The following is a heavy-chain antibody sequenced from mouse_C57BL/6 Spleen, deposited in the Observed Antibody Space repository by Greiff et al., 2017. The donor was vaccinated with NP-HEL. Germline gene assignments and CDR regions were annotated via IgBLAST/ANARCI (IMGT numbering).Heavy chain of an antibody. V-gene: IGHV5-17*01. CDR1: GFTFSDYG. Sequence: EVQRVESGGGLVKPGGSLKLSCAASGFTFSDYGMHWVRQAPEKGLEWVAYISSGSSTIYYADTVKGRFTISRDNAKNTLFLQMTSLRSEDTAMYYCARGVSTMVTTWFAYWGQGTLVTVSA. J-gene: IGHJ3*01. CDR2: ISSGSSTI. D-gene: IGHD2-2*01. CDR3: ARGVSTMVTTWFAY.